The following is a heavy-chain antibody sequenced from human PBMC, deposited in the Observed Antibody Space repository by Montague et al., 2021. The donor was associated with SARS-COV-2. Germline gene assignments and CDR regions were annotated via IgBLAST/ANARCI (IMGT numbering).Heavy chain of an antibody. J-gene: IGHJ3*02. V-gene: IGHV4-39*07. CDR3: AKDGEALAWGTFDI. D-gene: IGHD3-10*01. CDR1: RDSISSHNYF. Sequence: SETLSLTCTVSRDSISSHNYFWAWIRQPPGKGLEWIGSVDYSGLTFYNPSLESRVTISVDTSKKQFSPKVNSVTAADTAVYYCAKDGEALAWGTFDIWGQGTMVTVSS. CDR2: VDYSGLT.